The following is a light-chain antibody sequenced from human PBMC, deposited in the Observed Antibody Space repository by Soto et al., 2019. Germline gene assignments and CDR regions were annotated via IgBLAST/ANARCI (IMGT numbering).Light chain of an antibody. V-gene: IGLV2-11*01. J-gene: IGLJ1*01. CDR2: DVN. CDR3: CSYAGNFV. CDR1: SSDFGGSTY. Sequence: QSALTQPRSLSGSLGQSVTISCSGTSSDFGGSTYVSFYQQHPGKAPKLIIYDVNKRPSGVPDRFSGSKSGNTASLTISGLRAEDEADYYCCSYAGNFVFGSGTKLTVL.